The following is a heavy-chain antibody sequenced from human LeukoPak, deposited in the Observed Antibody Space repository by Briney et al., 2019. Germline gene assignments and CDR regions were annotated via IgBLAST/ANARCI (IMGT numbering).Heavy chain of an antibody. CDR1: GGSFSGYY. D-gene: IGHD3-3*01. Sequence: SETLSLTCAVYGGSFSGYYWSWIRQPPGKGLEWIGEINHSGSTNYNPSLKSRVTISVDTSKNQFSLKLSSVTAADTAVYYCARGHYDFCSGYYYFDYWGQGTLVTVSS. CDR2: INHSGST. CDR3: ARGHYDFCSGYYYFDY. V-gene: IGHV4-34*01. J-gene: IGHJ4*02.